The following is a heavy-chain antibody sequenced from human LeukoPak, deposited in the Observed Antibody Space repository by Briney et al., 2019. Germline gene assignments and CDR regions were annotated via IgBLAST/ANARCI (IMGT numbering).Heavy chain of an antibody. CDR2: ISSSSSYI. J-gene: IGHJ6*02. CDR1: GFTFSSYA. CDR3: ARDQGRRVQPLDYGMDV. Sequence: GRSLRLSCAASGFTFSSYAMSWVRQAPGKGLEWVSSISSSSSYIYYADSVKGRFTISRDNAKNSLYLQMNSLRAEDTAVYYCARDQGRRVQPLDYGMDVWGQGTTVTVSS. V-gene: IGHV3-21*01. D-gene: IGHD6-13*01.